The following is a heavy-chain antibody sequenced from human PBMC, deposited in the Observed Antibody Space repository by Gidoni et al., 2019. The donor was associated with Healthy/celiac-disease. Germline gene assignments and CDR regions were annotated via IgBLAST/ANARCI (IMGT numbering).Heavy chain of an antibody. J-gene: IGHJ4*02. CDR2: IWYDGSNK. CDR3: ARDIDQLLWIFDY. CDR1: GFTFSSYG. D-gene: IGHD2-2*01. V-gene: IGHV3-33*01. Sequence: QVQLVASGGGVVQPGRSLRLSCAASGFTFSSYGMPWVRQAPGKGLVWVAVIWYDGSNKYYADSVKGRFTISRDNSKNTLYLQMNSLRAEDTAVYYCARDIDQLLWIFDYWGQGTLVTVSS.